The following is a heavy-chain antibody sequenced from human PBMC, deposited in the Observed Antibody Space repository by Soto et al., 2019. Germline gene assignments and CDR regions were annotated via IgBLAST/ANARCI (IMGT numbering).Heavy chain of an antibody. V-gene: IGHV1-69*02. D-gene: IGHD2-2*01. CDR1: GGTFSSYT. CDR3: ARVVVVVPAATGNDAFDI. J-gene: IGHJ3*02. Sequence: QVQLVQSGAEVKKPGSSVKVSCKASGGTFSSYTISWVRQAPGQGLEWMGRIIPILGIANYAQKFQGRVTITAVKSTSTAYMELSSLRSEDTAVYYCARVVVVVPAATGNDAFDIWGQGTMVTVSS. CDR2: IIPILGIA.